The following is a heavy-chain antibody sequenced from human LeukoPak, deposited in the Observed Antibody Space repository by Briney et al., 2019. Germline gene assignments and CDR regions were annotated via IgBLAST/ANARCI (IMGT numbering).Heavy chain of an antibody. D-gene: IGHD6-13*01. J-gene: IGHJ4*02. CDR3: ARQGRGYSSSWAIGY. Sequence: SETLSLTCTVSGGSISSYYWSWIRQPPGKGLEWIGYIYYSGSTNYNPSLKSRVTISVDTSKNQFSLKLSSVTAADTAVYYCARQGRGYSSSWAIGYWGQGTPVTVSS. CDR1: GGSISSYY. CDR2: IYYSGST. V-gene: IGHV4-59*08.